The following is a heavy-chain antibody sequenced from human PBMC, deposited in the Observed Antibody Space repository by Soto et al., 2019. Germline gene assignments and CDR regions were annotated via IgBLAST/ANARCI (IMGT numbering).Heavy chain of an antibody. D-gene: IGHD2-15*01. CDR2: ISGSGGST. Sequence: GGSLRLSCAASGFTFSSYAMSWVRQAPGKGLEWVSAISGSGGSTYYADSVKGRFTISRDNSKNTLYLQMNSLRAEDTAVYYCAKIMLLIPYYNWFDPWGQGTLVTVSS. CDR1: GFTFSSYA. CDR3: AKIMLLIPYYNWFDP. J-gene: IGHJ5*02. V-gene: IGHV3-23*01.